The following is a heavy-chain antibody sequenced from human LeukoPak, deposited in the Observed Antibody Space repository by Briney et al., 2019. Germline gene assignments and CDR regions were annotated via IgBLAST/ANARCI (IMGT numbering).Heavy chain of an antibody. V-gene: IGHV4-59*01. D-gene: IGHD4-17*01. J-gene: IGHJ6*02. CDR1: GGSISYYY. CDR2: IYYSGTT. CDR3: AREDPQTTVPEGMDV. Sequence: PSVTLSLTCTASGGSISYYYWSWIRQSPGKGLEWIGYIYYSGTTNYNPSLKSRVTISVDTSKNQFSLQLRSVTAADTAVYYCAREDPQTTVPEGMDVWGQGTTVTVSS.